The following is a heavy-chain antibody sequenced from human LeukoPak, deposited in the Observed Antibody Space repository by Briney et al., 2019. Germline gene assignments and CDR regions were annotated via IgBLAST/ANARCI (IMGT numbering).Heavy chain of an antibody. D-gene: IGHD3-3*01. CDR1: GFTFSSYA. CDR2: ISSTGGTT. Sequence: PGGSLRLSCAASGFTFSSYAMSWVRQAPGKGLEWVSSISSTGGTTYYADSVKGRFTISRDNSKNTLYLQMNSLRAEDTAVYYCAKARYDFWSGYYSESFDYWGQGTLVTVSS. V-gene: IGHV3-23*01. J-gene: IGHJ4*02. CDR3: AKARYDFWSGYYSESFDY.